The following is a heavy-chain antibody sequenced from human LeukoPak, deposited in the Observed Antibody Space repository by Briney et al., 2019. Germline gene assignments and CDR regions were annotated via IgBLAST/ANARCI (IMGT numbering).Heavy chain of an antibody. CDR2: INPNSGAT. CDR3: ARVGWRYDYYFDT. J-gene: IGHJ4*02. D-gene: IGHD5-12*01. Sequence: ASVKVSCKASGYTFTGYYMHWVRQAPGQGLEWMGWINPNSGATDYAQKFQGRVTMTRDTSISTAYMELSRLRSDETSGYYCARVGWRYDYYFDTWGQGTLVTVSS. V-gene: IGHV1-2*02. CDR1: GYTFTGYY.